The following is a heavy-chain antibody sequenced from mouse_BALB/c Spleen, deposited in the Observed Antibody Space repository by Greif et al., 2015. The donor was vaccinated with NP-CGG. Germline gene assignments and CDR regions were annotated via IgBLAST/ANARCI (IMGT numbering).Heavy chain of an antibody. Sequence: VKLVESGPGLVAPSQSLSITCTVSGFSLTSYGVHWVRQPPGKGLEWLGVIWAGGSTNYNSALMSRLSISKDNSKSQVFLKMNSLQTDVTAMYYCARDSLYDYDKVMDYWGQGTSVTVSS. CDR3: ARDSLYDYDKVMDY. D-gene: IGHD2-4*01. CDR1: GFSLTSYG. J-gene: IGHJ4*01. CDR2: IWAGGST. V-gene: IGHV2-9*02.